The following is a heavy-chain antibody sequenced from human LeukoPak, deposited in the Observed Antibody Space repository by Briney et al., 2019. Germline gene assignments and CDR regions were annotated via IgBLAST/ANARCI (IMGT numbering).Heavy chain of an antibody. V-gene: IGHV3-33*01. D-gene: IGHD6-19*01. CDR1: GFALSSYG. CDR2: IWYDGSNK. CDR3: ARGGTDPLYSSGWYFAY. Sequence: RRSLSLSRAASGFALSSYGMHWVRQAPGKGLEWVAVIWYDGSNKYYADSVKGRFTISRDNSKNTLYLQMNSLRAEDTAVYYCARGGTDPLYSSGWYFAYCGQGSLVTVSS. J-gene: IGHJ4*02.